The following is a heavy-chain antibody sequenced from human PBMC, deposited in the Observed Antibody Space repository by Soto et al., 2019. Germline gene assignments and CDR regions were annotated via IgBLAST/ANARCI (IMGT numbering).Heavy chain of an antibody. Sequence: GASVKVSCKASGGTFSSYAISWVRQAPGQELEWMGGIIPIFGTANYAQKFQGRVTITADKSTSTAYMELSSLRSEDTAVYYCARTMVRGVIRESQDFDYWGQGTLVTVSS. CDR3: ARTMVRGVIRESQDFDY. V-gene: IGHV1-69*06. CDR1: GGTFSSYA. CDR2: IIPIFGTA. D-gene: IGHD3-10*01. J-gene: IGHJ4*02.